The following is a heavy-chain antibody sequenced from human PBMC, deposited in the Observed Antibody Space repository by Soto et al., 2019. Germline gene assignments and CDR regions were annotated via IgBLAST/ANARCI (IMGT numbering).Heavy chain of an antibody. Sequence: PSETLSLTCTVSGGSISSGGYYWSWIRQHPGKGPEWIGYIYYSGSTYYNPSLKSRVTISVDTSKNQFSLKLSSVTAADTAVYYCARSVRRNSGSYRDYYGMDVWGQGTTVTVSS. CDR3: ARSVRRNSGSYRDYYGMDV. CDR2: IYYSGST. CDR1: GGSISSGGYY. D-gene: IGHD1-26*01. J-gene: IGHJ6*02. V-gene: IGHV4-31*03.